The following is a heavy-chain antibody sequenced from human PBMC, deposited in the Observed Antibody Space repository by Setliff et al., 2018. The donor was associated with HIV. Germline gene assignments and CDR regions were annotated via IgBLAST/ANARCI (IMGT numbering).Heavy chain of an antibody. CDR1: GFIFSTYW. D-gene: IGHD6-19*01. J-gene: IGHJ4*02. CDR3: AREPSGSLDY. Sequence: GGSLRLSCAASGFIFSTYWMSWVRQAPGKGLEWVASINHDGSEKYYVDPVKGRFTISRDNAKNSLHLQMNSLRAEDTAVYYCAREPSGSLDYWGQGTLVTVSS. V-gene: IGHV3-7*03. CDR2: INHDGSEK.